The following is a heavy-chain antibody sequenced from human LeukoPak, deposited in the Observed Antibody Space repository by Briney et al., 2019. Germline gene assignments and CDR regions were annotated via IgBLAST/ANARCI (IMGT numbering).Heavy chain of an antibody. V-gene: IGHV3-23*01. Sequence: GGSLRLSCAVSRFAFSNYGMSWVRQAPGKGLEWVSAISGSGGSTYYADSVKGRFTISRVNSKNTLYLQMNSLRAEDTAVYYCARDGGGSSWYLVGYYYYYGMDVWGQGTTVTVSS. CDR2: ISGSGGST. J-gene: IGHJ6*02. CDR3: ARDGGGSSWYLVGYYYYYGMDV. D-gene: IGHD6-13*01. CDR1: RFAFSNYG.